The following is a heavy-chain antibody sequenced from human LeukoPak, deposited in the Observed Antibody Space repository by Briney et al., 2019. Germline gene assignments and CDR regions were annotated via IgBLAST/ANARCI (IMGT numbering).Heavy chain of an antibody. V-gene: IGHV3-9*01. Sequence: QPGGSLRLSCAASGFTFDDYAMHWVRQAPGKGLEWVSGISWNSGSIGYADSVKGRFTISRDNAKNSLYLQMNSLRAEDTALYYCAKGAAGLYFDYWGQRTLVTVSS. CDR1: GFTFDDYA. CDR3: AKGAAGLYFDY. D-gene: IGHD6-13*01. CDR2: ISWNSGSI. J-gene: IGHJ4*02.